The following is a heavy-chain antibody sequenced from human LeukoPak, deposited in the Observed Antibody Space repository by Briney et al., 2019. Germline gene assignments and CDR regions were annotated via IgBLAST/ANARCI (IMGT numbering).Heavy chain of an antibody. Sequence: GGSLRLSCAASGFTFSSYSMNWVRQAPGKGLEWVSSISSRSSYIYYADSVKGRFTISRDNAKNSLYLQMNSLRAEDTAVYYCARGIDDYGDLRLDYWGQGTLVTVSS. D-gene: IGHD4-17*01. J-gene: IGHJ4*02. CDR3: ARGIDDYGDLRLDY. CDR1: GFTFSSYS. V-gene: IGHV3-21*01. CDR2: ISSRSSYI.